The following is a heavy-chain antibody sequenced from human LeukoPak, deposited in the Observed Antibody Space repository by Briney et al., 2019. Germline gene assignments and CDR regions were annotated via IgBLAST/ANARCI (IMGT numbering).Heavy chain of an antibody. V-gene: IGHV4-59*08. CDR1: GGSISSYY. CDR3: ARHSLNVRKRYFDY. D-gene: IGHD1-1*01. CDR2: IYYSGST. J-gene: IGHJ4*02. Sequence: SETLSLTCTVSGGSISSYYWSWIRQPPGKGLQWIGYIYYSGSTNYNPSLKSRVTISVDTSKNQFSLKLSSVTAADTAVYYCARHSLNVRKRYFDYWGQGTLVTVSS.